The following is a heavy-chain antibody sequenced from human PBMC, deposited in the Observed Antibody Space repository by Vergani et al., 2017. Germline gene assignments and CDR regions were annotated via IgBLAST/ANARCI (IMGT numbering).Heavy chain of an antibody. CDR2: INSNSGNP. J-gene: IGHJ5*02. CDR1: GYTFTNYA. V-gene: IGHV7-4-1*02. CDR3: VRTRSGSCTGGSGYSGWFDP. Sequence: QVQLVQSGSEVKKPGASVKVSCRASGYTFTNYALNWVRQAPGQGLEWMGWINSNSGNPTYAQGFKGRFVFSLDSSVSTSYLQSNSLQPEDTAVYYCVRTRSGSCTGGSGYSGWFDPWGQGTLVTVSA. D-gene: IGHD2-15*01.